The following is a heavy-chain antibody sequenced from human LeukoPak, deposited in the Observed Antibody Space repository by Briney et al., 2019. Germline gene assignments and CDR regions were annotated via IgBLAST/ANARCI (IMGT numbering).Heavy chain of an antibody. CDR1: GFSFNTYS. J-gene: IGHJ3*02. D-gene: IGHD2-2*01. CDR2: ISSTSAHI. Sequence: TGRSLRLSCAASGFSFNTYSMNWVRQAPGKGLEWLSCISSTSAHIFYADSVKGRFSISRDNAKNSLYLQMNSLRVEDTAVYYCTSRYCSTTNCYSFDNWGHGTLVTVTS. V-gene: IGHV3-21*01. CDR3: TSRYCSTTNCYSFDN.